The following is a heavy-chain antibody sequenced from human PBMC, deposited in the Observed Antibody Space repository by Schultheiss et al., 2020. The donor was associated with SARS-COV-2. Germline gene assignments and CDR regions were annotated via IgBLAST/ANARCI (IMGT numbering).Heavy chain of an antibody. CDR1: GFTFSSYA. V-gene: IGHV3-23*01. CDR2: IGADSGGR. CDR3: ARRSGGSKDS. D-gene: IGHD3-16*01. J-gene: IGHJ4*02. Sequence: GGSLRLSCAASGFTFSSYAMSWFRQAPGKGLEWVSAIGADSGGRDYADSVRGRFTIYRDNSESTVYLQMNSLRADDTAVYFCARRSGGSKDSWGQGTLVTVSS.